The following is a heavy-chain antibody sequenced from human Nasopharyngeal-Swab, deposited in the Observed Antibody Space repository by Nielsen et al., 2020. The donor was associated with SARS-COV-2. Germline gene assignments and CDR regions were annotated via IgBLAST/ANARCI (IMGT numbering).Heavy chain of an antibody. CDR3: ARSISTDGNFDF. V-gene: IGHV3-33*01. Sequence: GESLKISCEASGLTSRPYGIHWVRQAPGKGLSWVAVIWYDGKNQNYADSVKGRFTVSRDSAKSTVYLQMNSLRGEETAVYYCARSISTDGNFDFWGQGTLVTVSS. J-gene: IGHJ4*02. CDR1: GLTSRPYG. D-gene: IGHD2-21*01. CDR2: IWYDGKNQ.